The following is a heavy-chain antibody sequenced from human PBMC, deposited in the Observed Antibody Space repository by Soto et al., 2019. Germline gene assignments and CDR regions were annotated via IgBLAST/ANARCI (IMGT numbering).Heavy chain of an antibody. D-gene: IGHD6-13*01. J-gene: IGHJ4*02. CDR1: GGSISSYY. V-gene: IGHV4-59*01. CDR2: VYYSGTT. Sequence: TSETLSLTCTVSGGSISSYYWTWIRQPPGKGLEWVGYVYYSGTTYYNPSLQSRVTISVDTSKNQFSLKVKSVTAADTAIYYCARAGSTWRYFFDYWGQGSLVTV. CDR3: ARAGSTWRYFFDY.